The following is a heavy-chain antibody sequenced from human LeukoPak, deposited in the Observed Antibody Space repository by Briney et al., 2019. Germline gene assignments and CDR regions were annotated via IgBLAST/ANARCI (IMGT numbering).Heavy chain of an antibody. V-gene: IGHV3-30*18. CDR2: ISYDGSNK. J-gene: IGHJ4*02. CDR3: AKDNKDYYGSGTLTY. Sequence: GGSLRLSCAASGFTFSDYYMSWIRQAPGKGLEWVAVISYDGSNKYYADSVKGRFTISRDNSKNTLYLQMNSLRAEDTAVYYCAKDNKDYYGSGTLTYWGQGTLVTVSS. D-gene: IGHD3-10*01. CDR1: GFTFSDYY.